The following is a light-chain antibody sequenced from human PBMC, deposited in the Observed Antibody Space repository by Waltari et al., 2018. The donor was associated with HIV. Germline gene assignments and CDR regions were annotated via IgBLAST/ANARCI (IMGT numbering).Light chain of an antibody. CDR3: CSYTGSTTWV. V-gene: IGLV2-23*01. Sequence: QSALTQPASVSGSPGQSITISCTGTSSDVGSYNVVSWYQQHPGKAPKLMIYEDNKRPSGVSNRFSGSNSGNTASLTISGLQAEDEADYYCCSYTGSTTWVFGGGTKLTVL. J-gene: IGLJ3*02. CDR2: EDN. CDR1: SSDVGSYNV.